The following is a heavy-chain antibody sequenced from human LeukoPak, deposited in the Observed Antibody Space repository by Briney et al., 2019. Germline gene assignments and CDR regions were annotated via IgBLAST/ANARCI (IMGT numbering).Heavy chain of an antibody. CDR2: IIPIFGTA. D-gene: IGHD6-6*01. Sequence: ASVKVSRKASGGTFSSYAISWVRQAPGQGLEWMGGIIPIFGTANYAQKFQGRVTITADESTSTAYMELSSLRSEDTAVYYCARWSIAARFDYYYGMDVWGQGTTVTVSS. V-gene: IGHV1-69*13. CDR1: GGTFSSYA. J-gene: IGHJ6*02. CDR3: ARWSIAARFDYYYGMDV.